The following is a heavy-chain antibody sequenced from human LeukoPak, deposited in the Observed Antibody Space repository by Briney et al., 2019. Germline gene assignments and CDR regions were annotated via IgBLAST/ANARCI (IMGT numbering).Heavy chain of an antibody. V-gene: IGHV3-23*01. CDR3: ANEGVVDCSGGSCYSEPYYFDY. J-gene: IGHJ4*02. Sequence: GGSRRLSGAASGFTFSSYAMSWVRQAPGKGLEWVAAIIGRGGSTYYANSVKGRSPIPRENPKNPLYRQVAGRRAGDPSVYTCANEGVVDCSGGSCYSEPYYFDYRGPGAPVTASS. D-gene: IGHD2-15*01. CDR2: IIGRGGST. CDR1: GFTFSSYA.